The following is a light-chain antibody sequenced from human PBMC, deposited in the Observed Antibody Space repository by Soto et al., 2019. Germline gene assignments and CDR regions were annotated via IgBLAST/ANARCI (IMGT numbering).Light chain of an antibody. CDR3: YQYDSSPWT. J-gene: IGKJ1*01. Sequence: EIVMTQSPGTLSLSPGEVATLSCRASQSVSGSYLAWYQQKPGQAPGLVIYDASSRATGIPDRFSGSGSGTDFTLTISRLEAEDFAVYFCYQYDSSPWTFGQGTKVDIK. CDR1: QSVSGSY. V-gene: IGKV3-20*01. CDR2: DAS.